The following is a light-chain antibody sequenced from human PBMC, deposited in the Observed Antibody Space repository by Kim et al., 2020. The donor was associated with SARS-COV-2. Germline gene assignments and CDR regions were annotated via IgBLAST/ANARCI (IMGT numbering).Light chain of an antibody. Sequence: GQRVIHCCSGSTSNIGSNTVSWYQHLPRTPHNLLICSNNQRPAGVPDRSAGSKCGTSASLAIGRLQSEDAADYYCAAWDDILNGWVFGGGTQLTVL. CDR1: TSNIGSNT. CDR2: SNN. J-gene: IGLJ3*02. V-gene: IGLV1-44*01. CDR3: AAWDDILNGWV.